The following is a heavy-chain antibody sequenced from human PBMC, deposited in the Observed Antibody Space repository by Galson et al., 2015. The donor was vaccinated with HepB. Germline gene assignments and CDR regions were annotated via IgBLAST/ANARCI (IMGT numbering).Heavy chain of an antibody. CDR2: NSGNDDST. D-gene: IGHD3-10*01. J-gene: IGHJ3*02. V-gene: IGHV3-23*01. CDR3: AKSRDVRDDAFDI. CDR1: GFTFSTYA. Sequence: SLRLACAASGFTFSTYAMSWIRQAPGKGLEWVSTNSGNDDSTYYADSVKGRFTISRDNSKNTLYLQMNSLRVEDTAVYYCAKSRDVRDDAFDIWGQGTMVTVSS.